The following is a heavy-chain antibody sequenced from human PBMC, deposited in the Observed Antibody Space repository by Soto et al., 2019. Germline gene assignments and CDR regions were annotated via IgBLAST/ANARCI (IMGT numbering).Heavy chain of an antibody. CDR3: ARDESGKYSLDH. CDR2: IWYDGSNK. J-gene: IGHJ5*02. CDR1: GFTFSSYG. Sequence: XGSLRLSCAASGFTFSSYGMHWVRQAPGKGLEWVAVIWYDGSNKYYADSVKGRFTISRDNSKNTLYLQMNSLRAEDTAVYYCARDESGKYSLDHWGQGTLVTVSS. D-gene: IGHD1-26*01. V-gene: IGHV3-33*01.